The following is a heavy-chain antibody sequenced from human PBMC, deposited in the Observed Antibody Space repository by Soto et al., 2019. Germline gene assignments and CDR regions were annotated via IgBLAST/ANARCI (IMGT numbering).Heavy chain of an antibody. J-gene: IGHJ6*02. CDR3: ARVLSWTSYYDFWSGYHNYYYYGADV. Sequence: NVSCKASGYTFTSYGISWVRQATGQGLEWMGWMNPNSGNTGYAQKFQGRVTMTRNTSISTAYMELSSLRSEDTAVYYCARVLSWTSYYDFWSGYHNYYYYGADVWGQGTTVTVSS. D-gene: IGHD3-3*01. V-gene: IGHV1-8*02. CDR1: GYTFTSYG. CDR2: MNPNSGNT.